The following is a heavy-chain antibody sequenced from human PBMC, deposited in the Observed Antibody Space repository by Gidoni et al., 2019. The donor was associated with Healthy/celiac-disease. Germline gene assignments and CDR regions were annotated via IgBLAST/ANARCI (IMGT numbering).Heavy chain of an antibody. D-gene: IGHD5-18*01. J-gene: IGHJ6*02. CDR2: IIPIFGTA. CDR3: ARGQYSYGDTPHYYYYYGMDV. V-gene: IGHV1-69*01. Sequence: EVKKPGSSVKVSCKASGGTFSSYAISWVRQAPGQGLEWMGGIIPIFGTANYAQKFQGRVTITADESTSTAYMELSSLRSEDTAVYYCARGQYSYGDTPHYYYYYGMDVWGQGTTVTVSS. CDR1: GGTFSSYA.